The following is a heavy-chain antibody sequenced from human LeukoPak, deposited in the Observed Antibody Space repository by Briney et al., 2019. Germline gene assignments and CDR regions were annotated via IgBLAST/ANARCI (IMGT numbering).Heavy chain of an antibody. CDR1: GFTFKSYW. V-gene: IGHV3-74*01. J-gene: IGHJ4*02. D-gene: IGHD2-2*02. CDR3: ARDKLRCSSTSCYNFDY. Sequence: PGGSLRLSCAASGFTFKSYWMRWVRQAPGKGLVWVSRINSDGSSTGYADSVKGRFTISRDNAKNTLSLQMNSLRAEDTAVYYCARDKLRCSSTSCYNFDYWGQGALVTASS. CDR2: INSDGSST.